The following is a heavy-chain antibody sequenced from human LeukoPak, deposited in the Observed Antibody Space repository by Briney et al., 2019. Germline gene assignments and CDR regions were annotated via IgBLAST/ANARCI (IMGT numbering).Heavy chain of an antibody. D-gene: IGHD3-22*01. CDR3: AARGGYPTYYYYGMDV. V-gene: IGHV3-30-3*01. CDR1: GFTFSSYA. Sequence: PGGSLRLSCAASGFTFSSYAMHWVRQAPGKGLEWVAVISYDGSNKYYADSVKGRFTISRDNSKNTLYLQMNSLRAEDTAVYYCAARGGYPTYYYYGMDVWGQGTTVTVSS. CDR2: ISYDGSNK. J-gene: IGHJ6*02.